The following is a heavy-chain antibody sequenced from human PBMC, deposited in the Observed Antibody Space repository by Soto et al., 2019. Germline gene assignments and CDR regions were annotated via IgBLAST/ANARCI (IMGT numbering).Heavy chain of an antibody. CDR2: IIPIFGTA. CDR1: GGTFSSYA. D-gene: IGHD5-18*01. J-gene: IGHJ4*02. Sequence: GASVKVSCKASGGTFSSYAISWVRQAPGQGLEWMGGIIPIFGTANYAQKFQGRVTITADESTSTAYMELSSLRSEDTAVYYCARLNVDTAMANLYGDYWGQGTLVTVSS. V-gene: IGHV1-69*13. CDR3: ARLNVDTAMANLYGDY.